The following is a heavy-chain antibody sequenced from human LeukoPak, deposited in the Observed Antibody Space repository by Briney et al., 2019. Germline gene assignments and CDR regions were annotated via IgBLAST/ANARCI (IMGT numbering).Heavy chain of an antibody. CDR2: ISWNSGNI. J-gene: IGHJ5*02. Sequence: PGGSLRLSCAASGFTFDDYAMRWVRQAPGKGLEWVSGISWNSGNIQYADSVRGRFTISRGNAKNSLYLEMNSLRAEDTALYYCTKDQLRYFDWGNNWFDPWGQGTLVTVSS. V-gene: IGHV3-9*01. CDR3: TKDQLRYFDWGNNWFDP. D-gene: IGHD3-9*01. CDR1: GFTFDDYA.